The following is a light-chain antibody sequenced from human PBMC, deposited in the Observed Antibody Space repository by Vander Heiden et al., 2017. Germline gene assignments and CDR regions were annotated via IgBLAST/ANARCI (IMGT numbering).Light chain of an antibody. Sequence: DIQMTQSPSSLSASVGDRVTITCRASQSISSYLNWYQQKPGKAPNLLIYAASSLQSGVPSRFSGSGSGTDFTLTISRLQPEDFATYYCQQRDNTPLTFGGGTKVDIK. CDR1: QSISSY. CDR2: AAS. V-gene: IGKV1-39*01. J-gene: IGKJ4*01. CDR3: QQRDNTPLT.